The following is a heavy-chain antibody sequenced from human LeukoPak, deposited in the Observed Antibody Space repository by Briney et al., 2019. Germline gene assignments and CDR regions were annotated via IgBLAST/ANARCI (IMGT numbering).Heavy chain of an antibody. D-gene: IGHD2-15*01. CDR2: ITSTSTYI. V-gene: IGHV3-21*01. CDR1: GFTFSSYT. Sequence: GGSLRLSCAASGFTFSSYTINWVRQTPGKGLEWVSSITSTSTYIYYADSVKGRFTISRDNAKNSLYLQMNSLRAEDTAVYYCARDLGGWYFDYWGQGTLVTVSS. J-gene: IGHJ4*02. CDR3: ARDLGGWYFDY.